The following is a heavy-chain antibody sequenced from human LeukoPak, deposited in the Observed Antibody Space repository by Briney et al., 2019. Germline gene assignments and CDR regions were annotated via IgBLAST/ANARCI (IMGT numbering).Heavy chain of an antibody. V-gene: IGHV3-23*01. D-gene: IGHD3-3*01. CDR3: ARAGFWSGTYLYYYTDV. CDR2: ISGGSGSI. CDR1: GFNFGGHA. Sequence: GGSLRLSCAVSGFNFGGHAMSWVRQGPGKGLEWVSAISGGSGSIYYSDSVKGRFTISRDNPKNTLYLQMNSLRAEDTAVYYCARAGFWSGTYLYYYTDVWGKGTTVTVSS. J-gene: IGHJ6*03.